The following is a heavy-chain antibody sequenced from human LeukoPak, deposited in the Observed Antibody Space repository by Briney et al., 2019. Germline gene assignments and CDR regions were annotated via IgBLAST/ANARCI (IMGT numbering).Heavy chain of an antibody. D-gene: IGHD2-2*01. CDR2: IYYSGST. J-gene: IGHJ3*02. CDR3: ARMAQLSSNGAFDI. V-gene: IGHV4-39*07. CDR1: GGSISGSSYY. Sequence: WETLSLTCTVSGGSISGSSYYWGWIRQPPGKGLEWIGSIYYSGSTYYNPSLKSRVTISVDTSKNQFSLKLSSVTAADTAVYYCARMAQLSSNGAFDIWGQGTMVTVSS.